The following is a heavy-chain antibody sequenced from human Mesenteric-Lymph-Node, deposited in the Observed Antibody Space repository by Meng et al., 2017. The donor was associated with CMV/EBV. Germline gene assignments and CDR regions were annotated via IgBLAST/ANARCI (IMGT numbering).Heavy chain of an antibody. Sequence: FSSYTICWGRQAPGQRLEWMGRIIPILGIANYAQKFQGRVTITADKSTSTAYMELSSLRSEDTAVYYCARVRYCSSTSCYGYNWFDPWGQGTLVTVSS. CDR3: ARVRYCSSTSCYGYNWFDP. V-gene: IGHV1-69*02. CDR1: FSSYT. D-gene: IGHD2-2*01. CDR2: IIPILGIA. J-gene: IGHJ5*02.